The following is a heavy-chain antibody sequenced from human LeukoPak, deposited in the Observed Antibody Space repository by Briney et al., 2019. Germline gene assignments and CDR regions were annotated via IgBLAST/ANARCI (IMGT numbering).Heavy chain of an antibody. CDR3: ARGPSGWHPFPRNYYFDY. D-gene: IGHD6-19*01. V-gene: IGHV4-61*02. CDR2: IYTSGST. CDR1: GGSISSGSYY. J-gene: IGHJ4*02. Sequence: PSETLSLTCTVSGGSISSGSYYWSWIRQPAGKGLEWIGRIYTSGSTNYNPSLKSRVTISVDTSKNQFSLKLSSVTAADTAVYYCARGPSGWHPFPRNYYFDYWGQGTLVTVSS.